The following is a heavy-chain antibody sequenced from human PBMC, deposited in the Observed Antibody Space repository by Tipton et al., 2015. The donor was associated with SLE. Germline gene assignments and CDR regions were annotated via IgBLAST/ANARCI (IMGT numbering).Heavy chain of an antibody. D-gene: IGHD2-15*01. CDR3: ARSRWWSYFYYGLDV. Sequence: TLSLTCTVSGGSMRNWCWSWIRQPPGKGLEWIGHVHHSVSTNYNPSLKSRVTISVDTSNNQFSLRLSSVTAADTAVYYCARSRWWSYFYYGLDVWGQGTTVTVSS. CDR1: GGSMRNWC. V-gene: IGHV4-59*07. J-gene: IGHJ6*02. CDR2: VHHSVST.